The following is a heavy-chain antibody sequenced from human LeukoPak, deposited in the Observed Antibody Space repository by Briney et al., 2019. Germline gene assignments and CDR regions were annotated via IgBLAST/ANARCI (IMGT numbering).Heavy chain of an antibody. D-gene: IGHD3-10*01. CDR2: IYSGGST. J-gene: IGHJ6*02. Sequence: PGGSLRLSCAASGFTVSSNYMSWVRQAPGKGLEWVSVIYSGGSTYYADSVKGRFTISRDNSKNTLYLQMNSLRAEDTAVYYCARGVTMVRGVYYYGMDVWGQGTTVTVSS. CDR1: GFTVSSNY. V-gene: IGHV3-53*01. CDR3: ARGVTMVRGVYYYGMDV.